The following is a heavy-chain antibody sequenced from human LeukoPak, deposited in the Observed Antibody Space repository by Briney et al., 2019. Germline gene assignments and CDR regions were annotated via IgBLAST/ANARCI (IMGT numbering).Heavy chain of an antibody. D-gene: IGHD4-17*01. CDR2: IYSGGST. V-gene: IGHV3-53*01. J-gene: IGHJ4*02. CDR1: GFTVSSNY. Sequence: GGSLRLSCAASGFTVSSNYMSWVRQAPGEGLEWVSVIYSGGSTYYADSVKGRFTISRDNSKNTLYLQMNSLRAEDTAVYYCARMTTVTRVFDYWGQGTLVTVSS. CDR3: ARMTTVTRVFDY.